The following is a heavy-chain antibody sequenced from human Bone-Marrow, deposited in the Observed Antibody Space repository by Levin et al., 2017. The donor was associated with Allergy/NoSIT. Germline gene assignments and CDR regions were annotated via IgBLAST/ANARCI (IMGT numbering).Heavy chain of an antibody. CDR1: GLTFKDYY. V-gene: IGHV3-11*01. D-gene: IGHD1-7*01. CDR3: VRNWNFPGGMDV. J-gene: IGHJ6*01. CDR2: ISGSGSVI. Sequence: GGSLRLSCSATGLTFKDYYMSWFRQAPGKGLEWVSSISGSGSVIYSADSLKGRFTISRDNAQNSLFLQMTSLRVEDTAVYYCVRNWNFPGGMDVWGQGTTVTVSS.